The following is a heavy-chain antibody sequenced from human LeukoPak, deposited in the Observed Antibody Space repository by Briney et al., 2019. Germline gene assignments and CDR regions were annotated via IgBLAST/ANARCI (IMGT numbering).Heavy chain of an antibody. J-gene: IGHJ5*02. D-gene: IGHD1-26*01. Sequence: SETLSLTCTVSGYSISSGYYWGWIRQPPGKGLEWIGSIYHSGSTYYNPSLKSRVTISVDTSKNQFSLKPSSVTAADTAVYYCARALLLRPYNWFDPWGQGTLVTVSS. CDR2: IYHSGST. V-gene: IGHV4-38-2*02. CDR3: ARALLLRPYNWFDP. CDR1: GYSISSGYY.